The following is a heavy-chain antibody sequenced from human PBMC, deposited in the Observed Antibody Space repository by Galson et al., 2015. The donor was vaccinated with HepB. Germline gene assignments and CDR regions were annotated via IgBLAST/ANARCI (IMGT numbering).Heavy chain of an antibody. CDR3: ARDFGFGLDH. CDR2: IWYDGSIK. Sequence: SLRLSCAASGFTFSSYAMNWARQAPGKGLEWVAVIWYDGSIKYYKDSVRGRFTVSRDNSKNTLYLEMNSLRGEDTALYYCARDFGFGLDHWGQGTLVSVSS. CDR1: GFTFSSYA. J-gene: IGHJ4*02. V-gene: IGHV3-33*01. D-gene: IGHD3-3*01.